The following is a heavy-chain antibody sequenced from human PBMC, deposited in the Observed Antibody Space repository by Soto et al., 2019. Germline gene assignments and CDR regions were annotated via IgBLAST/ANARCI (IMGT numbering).Heavy chain of an antibody. J-gene: IGHJ4*02. D-gene: IGHD3-22*01. CDR2: ISSRGDII. CDR3: ARDLGYYDSSGYFGY. V-gene: IGHV3-11*01. Sequence: GGSLRLSCAVSVFIFSDYYMSWIRQAPGKGLEWVSYISSRGDIIYYADSVKGRFTISRDNAKNSLYLQMNSLRAEDTAVYYCARDLGYYDSSGYFGYWGQGTLVTVSS. CDR1: VFIFSDYY.